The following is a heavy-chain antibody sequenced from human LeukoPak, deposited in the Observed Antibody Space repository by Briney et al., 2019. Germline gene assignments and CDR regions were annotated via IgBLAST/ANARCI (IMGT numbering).Heavy chain of an antibody. J-gene: IGHJ5*02. D-gene: IGHD3-22*01. V-gene: IGHV1-69*04. Sequence: ASVKVSYKASGGTFSSYAISWVRQAPGQGLEWMGRIIPILGIANYAQKFQGRVTITADKSTSTAYMGLSSLRSEDTAVYYCARSLANYYDSSGYYPREYNWFDPWGQGTLVTVSS. CDR2: IIPILGIA. CDR1: GGTFSSYA. CDR3: ARSLANYYDSSGYYPREYNWFDP.